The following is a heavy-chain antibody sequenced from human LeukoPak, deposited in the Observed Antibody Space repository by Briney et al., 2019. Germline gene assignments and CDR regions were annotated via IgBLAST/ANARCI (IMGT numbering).Heavy chain of an antibody. Sequence: ASVKVSCKASGYTFTSYAMNWVRQAPGQGLEWMGWINTNTGNPTYAQGFTGRFVFSLDTSVSTAYLQISSLKAEDTAVYYCRITMVRGKFDYWGQGTLVTVSS. V-gene: IGHV7-4-1*02. CDR3: RITMVRGKFDY. J-gene: IGHJ4*02. CDR1: GYTFTSYA. D-gene: IGHD3-10*01. CDR2: INTNTGNP.